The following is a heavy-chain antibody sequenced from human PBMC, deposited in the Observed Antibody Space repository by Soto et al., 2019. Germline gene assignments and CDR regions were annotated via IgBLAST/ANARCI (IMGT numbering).Heavy chain of an antibody. J-gene: IGHJ6*02. V-gene: IGHV4-59*08. D-gene: IGHD3-10*01. CDR2: IDNSGGT. CDR3: VRQGFGALHGLVDV. CDR1: SDSSNRYK. Sequence: XXTLYLACTISSDSSNRYKWSWIPQTPVKGLEWIGYIDNSGGTSYNPSLRSRVTISIDTSTKQFSLKLSSVTDADTAVYYCVRQGFGALHGLVDVWGQGTTVTVSS.